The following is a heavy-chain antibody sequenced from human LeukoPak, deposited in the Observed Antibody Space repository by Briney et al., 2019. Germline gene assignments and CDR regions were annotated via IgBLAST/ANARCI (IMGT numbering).Heavy chain of an antibody. Sequence: GESLQISCKGSGYSFTSYWIGWVRQMPGKGLELMGIIYPGDSDTRYSPSFQGQVTISADKSINTAYLQWTSLKASDTAMYYCARLLGPAVSGTGKLDNWGQGTLVTVSS. D-gene: IGHD6-19*01. J-gene: IGHJ4*02. CDR1: GYSFTSYW. CDR3: ARLLGPAVSGTGKLDN. V-gene: IGHV5-51*01. CDR2: IYPGDSDT.